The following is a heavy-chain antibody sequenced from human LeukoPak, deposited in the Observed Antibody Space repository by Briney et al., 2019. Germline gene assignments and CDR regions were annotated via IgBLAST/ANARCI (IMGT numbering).Heavy chain of an antibody. CDR2: ISSSGSTI. D-gene: IGHD4-17*01. J-gene: IGHJ6*02. V-gene: IGHV3-11*01. CDR1: GFTFSDYY. CDR3: ARANHYGDSHTGYYYGMDV. Sequence: PGGSLRLSCAASGFTFSDYYMSWIHQAPGKGLEWVSYISSSGSTIYYADSVKGRFTISRDNAKNSLYLQMNSLRAEDTAVYYCARANHYGDSHTGYYYGMDVWGQGTTVTVSS.